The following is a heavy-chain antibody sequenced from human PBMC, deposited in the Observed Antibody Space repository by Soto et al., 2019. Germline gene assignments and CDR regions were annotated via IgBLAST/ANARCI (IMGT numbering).Heavy chain of an antibody. J-gene: IGHJ6*02. CDR3: ARSSSSWYGRDYYGMDV. D-gene: IGHD6-13*01. Sequence: PGESLKISCKGSGYSFTSYWIGWVRQMPGKGLEWMGIIYPGDSDTRYSPSFQGQVTISADKSISTAYLQWSSLKASDTAMYYCARSSSSWYGRDYYGMDVWGQGTTVTVPS. V-gene: IGHV5-51*01. CDR2: IYPGDSDT. CDR1: GYSFTSYW.